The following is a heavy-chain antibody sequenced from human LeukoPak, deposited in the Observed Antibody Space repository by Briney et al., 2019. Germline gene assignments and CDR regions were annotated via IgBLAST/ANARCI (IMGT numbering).Heavy chain of an antibody. Sequence: SQTLSLTCTVSGGSISSGSYYWSWIRQPAGKGLEWIGRIYTSGSTNYNPSLKSRVTISVDTSKNQFSLKLSSVTAADTAVYYCARDSVDNCSGGSCYPGGLDPWGQGTLVTVSS. D-gene: IGHD2-15*01. CDR2: IYTSGST. CDR1: GGSISSGSYY. J-gene: IGHJ5*02. V-gene: IGHV4-61*02. CDR3: ARDSVDNCSGGSCYPGGLDP.